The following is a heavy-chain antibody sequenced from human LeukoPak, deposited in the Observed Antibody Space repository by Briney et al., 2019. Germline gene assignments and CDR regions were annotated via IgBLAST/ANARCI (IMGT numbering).Heavy chain of an antibody. CDR2: IYHSGST. Sequence: SETLSLTCTVSGASMRTYYWSWIRQPPGKGLEWIGFIYHSGSTDYNPSLKSRGTISVDTSKNRFSLKLSSVTAADTAVYYCARTNYYGSGSYYPDLWGQGTLVTVSS. J-gene: IGHJ5*02. CDR1: GASMRTYY. CDR3: ARTNYYGSGSYYPDL. V-gene: IGHV4-59*08. D-gene: IGHD3-10*01.